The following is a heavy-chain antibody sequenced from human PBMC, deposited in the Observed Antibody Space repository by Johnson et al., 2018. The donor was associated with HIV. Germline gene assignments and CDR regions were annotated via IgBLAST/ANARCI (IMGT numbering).Heavy chain of an antibody. CDR3: AREALDAFDI. Sequence: QLVESGGGLVQPGRSLRLSCAASGFTFDDYAMHWVRQAPGKGLEWVSGIYSGGSTYYADSVKGRFTISRDNAKNSLYLQMNSLRAEDTAVYYCAREALDAFDIWGQGTMVTVSS. J-gene: IGHJ3*02. V-gene: IGHV3-9*01. CDR1: GFTFDDYA. CDR2: IYSGGST.